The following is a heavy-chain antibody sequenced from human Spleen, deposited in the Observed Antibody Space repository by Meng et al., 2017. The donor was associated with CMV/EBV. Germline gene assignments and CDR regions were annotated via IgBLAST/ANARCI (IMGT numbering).Heavy chain of an antibody. CDR3: ARDSSGWYDGYFDS. CDR2: INQGGRT. Sequence: VSGGSFSPYDWSWIRQSPGKGLEWIGKINQGGRTFYNPSLKSRVTISLDMSKNQFSLGLTSMTAADTAVYYCARDSSGWYDGYFDSWGQGTLVTVSS. V-gene: IGHV4-34*01. J-gene: IGHJ4*02. CDR1: GGSFSPYD. D-gene: IGHD6-19*01.